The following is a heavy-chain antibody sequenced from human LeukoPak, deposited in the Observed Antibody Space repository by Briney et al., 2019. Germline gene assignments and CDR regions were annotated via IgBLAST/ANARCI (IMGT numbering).Heavy chain of an antibody. CDR3: ASLIVRYFDY. CDR2: IYYSGST. Sequence: SETLSLTCTVSGGSISSYYWSWIRHPPGKGLEWIGYIYYSGSTNYNPSLKSRVTISVDTSKNQFSLKLNSVTAADTAMYYCASLIVRYFDYWGQGTLVTVSS. J-gene: IGHJ4*02. CDR1: GGSISSYY. V-gene: IGHV4-59*08. D-gene: IGHD2/OR15-2a*01.